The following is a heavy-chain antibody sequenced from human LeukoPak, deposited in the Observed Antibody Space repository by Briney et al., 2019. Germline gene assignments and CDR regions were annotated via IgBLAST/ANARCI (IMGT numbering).Heavy chain of an antibody. D-gene: IGHD5-18*01. CDR2: IRTKANSYAT. V-gene: IGHV3-73*01. CDR3: ARAIQLWLSSPGEDYYYGMDV. CDR1: GFSFSGSA. J-gene: IGHJ6*02. Sequence: PGGSLRLSCAASGFSFSGSAMHWVRQASGKGLEWVGRIRTKANSYATAYAASVKGRFTISRDNAKNSLYLQMNSLRAEDTAVYYCARAIQLWLSSPGEDYYYGMDVWGQGTTVTVSS.